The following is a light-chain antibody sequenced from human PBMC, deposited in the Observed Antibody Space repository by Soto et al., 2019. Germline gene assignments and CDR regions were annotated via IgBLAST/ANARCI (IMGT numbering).Light chain of an antibody. CDR1: QSVSSGY. J-gene: IGKJ2*01. CDR3: QQYGISQNT. V-gene: IGKV3-20*01. Sequence: ETVMTQSPGTLSLSPGERATLSCRASQSVSSGYLAWYQQKPGHAPSLLIFGASNRATGIPDRFTGSGSGTDFTLTISRLEPEDFAAYYCQQYGISQNTFGQGTKLEIK. CDR2: GAS.